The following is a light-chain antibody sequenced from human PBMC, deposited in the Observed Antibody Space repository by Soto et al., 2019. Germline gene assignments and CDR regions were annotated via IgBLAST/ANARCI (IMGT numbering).Light chain of an antibody. J-gene: IGKJ4*01. V-gene: IGKV1-9*01. CDR1: EGISSY. CDR2: TAS. CDR3: LQLMRYPLT. Sequence: IQLTQSPSSLSASVGDRVAITCRASEGISSYLAWYQEKPGKVPKLLIDTASTLQNGVPSRFSGSGSGTDFTLTIISLQPEDFATYYSLQLMRYPLTFGGGTRVEIK.